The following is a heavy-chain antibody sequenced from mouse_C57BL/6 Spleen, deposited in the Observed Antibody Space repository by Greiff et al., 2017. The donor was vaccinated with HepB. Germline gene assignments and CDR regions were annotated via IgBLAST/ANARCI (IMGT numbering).Heavy chain of an antibody. CDR2: IYPGDGDT. CDR3: ATGTGAMDY. J-gene: IGHJ4*01. D-gene: IGHD4-1*01. CDR1: GYAFSSSW. V-gene: IGHV1-82*01. Sequence: QVQLQQSGPELVKPGASVKISCKASGYAFSSSWMNWVKQRPGKGLEWIGRIYPGDGDTNYNGKFKGKATLTADKSSSTAYMQLSSLTSEDSAVYFWATGTGAMDYWGQGTSVTVSS.